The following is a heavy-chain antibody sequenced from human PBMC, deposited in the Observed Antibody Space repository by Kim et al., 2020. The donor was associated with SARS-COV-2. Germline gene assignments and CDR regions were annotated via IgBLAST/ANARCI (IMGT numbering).Heavy chain of an antibody. CDR3: ARTPAVAGNFGY. Sequence: GGSLRLSCAASGFTFSSYGMHWVRQAPGKGLEWVAVISYDGSNKYYADSVKGRFTISRDNSKNTLYLQMNSLRAEDTAVYYCARTPAVAGNFGYWCQGTL. V-gene: IGHV3-33*05. CDR2: ISYDGSNK. CDR1: GFTFSSYG. D-gene: IGHD6-19*01. J-gene: IGHJ4*02.